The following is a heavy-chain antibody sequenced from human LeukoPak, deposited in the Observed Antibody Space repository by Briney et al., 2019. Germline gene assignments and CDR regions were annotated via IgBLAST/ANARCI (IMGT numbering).Heavy chain of an antibody. D-gene: IGHD2-21*02. Sequence: GGSLRLSCAASVFTFSSYAMSWVRQAPGKGLEWVSAISGSGGSTYYADSVKGRFTISRDNSKNTLYLQMDSLGAEDTAVYYCAKGRHIGVVTGLVDYWGQGTLVTVPS. CDR2: ISGSGGST. J-gene: IGHJ4*02. V-gene: IGHV3-23*01. CDR1: VFTFSSYA. CDR3: AKGRHIGVVTGLVDY.